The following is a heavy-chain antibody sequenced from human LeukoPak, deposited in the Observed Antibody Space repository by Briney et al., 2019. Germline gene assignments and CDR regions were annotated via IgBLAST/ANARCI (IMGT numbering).Heavy chain of an antibody. Sequence: PGGSLRLSCAASGFTLDDYGMSWVRHAPGKGLEGVSGINWNGGSTGYADSVKGRFTISRDNAKNSLYLQMNSLRAEDTALYYCARVTGSYSGYMDVWGKGTTVTVSS. J-gene: IGHJ6*03. CDR3: ARVTGSYSGYMDV. CDR1: GFTLDDYG. V-gene: IGHV3-20*04. D-gene: IGHD1-26*01. CDR2: INWNGGST.